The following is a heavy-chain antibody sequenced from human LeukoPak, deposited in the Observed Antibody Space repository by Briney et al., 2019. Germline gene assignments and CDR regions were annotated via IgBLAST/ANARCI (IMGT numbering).Heavy chain of an antibody. J-gene: IGHJ4*02. Sequence: GGSLRLSCAASGFTFSSYGMHWVRQAPGKGLEWVAVISYDGSDKYYADSVKGRFTISRDNSKNTLYLQMNSLRAEDTAVYYCAKDISAGDCPDYWGQGTLVTVSS. D-gene: IGHD2-21*02. CDR1: GFTFSSYG. V-gene: IGHV3-30*18. CDR2: ISYDGSDK. CDR3: AKDISAGDCPDY.